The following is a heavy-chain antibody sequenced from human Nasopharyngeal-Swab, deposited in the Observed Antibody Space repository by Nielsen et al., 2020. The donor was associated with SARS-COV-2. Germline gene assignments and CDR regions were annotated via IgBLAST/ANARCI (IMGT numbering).Heavy chain of an antibody. CDR1: GGSFSANY. D-gene: IGHD2-2*01. CDR2: INHSGST. V-gene: IGHV4-34*01. J-gene: IGHJ6*03. Sequence: SETLSLTFAVSGGSFSANYWGWIRQPPGKGLEWIGEINHSGSTNYNPSLKSRVTISVDTSKSQFSLKLTSVTAADTSVYYCARGLSGVVPAPILGLGPYYNFYYLDVWGKGTTVTVSS. CDR3: ARGLSGVVPAPILGLGPYYNFYYLDV.